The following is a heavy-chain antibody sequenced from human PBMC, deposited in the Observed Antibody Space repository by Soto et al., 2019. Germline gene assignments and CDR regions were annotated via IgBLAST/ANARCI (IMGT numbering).Heavy chain of an antibody. Sequence: SVKVSCKASGGTFSSYAISWVRQAPGQGLEWMGGIIPIFGTANYAQKFQGRVTITADESTSTAYMELSSLRSEDTAVYYCARSGGAVWPLFSHYYYYGMDVWGKGTTVTVSS. CDR1: GGTFSSYA. D-gene: IGHD3-16*01. CDR2: IIPIFGTA. V-gene: IGHV1-69*13. CDR3: ARSGGAVWPLFSHYYYYGMDV. J-gene: IGHJ6*04.